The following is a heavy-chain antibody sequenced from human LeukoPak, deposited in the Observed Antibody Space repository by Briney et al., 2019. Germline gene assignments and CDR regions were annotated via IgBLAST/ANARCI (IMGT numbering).Heavy chain of an antibody. V-gene: IGHV3-64*01. J-gene: IGHJ4*02. D-gene: IGHD3-22*01. CDR1: GFTFSSYA. CDR3: ARAYDSSGYYTYFDY. CDR2: ISSNGGST. Sequence: PGGSLRLSCAASGFTFSSYAMHWVRQAPGKGLEYVSAISSNGGSTYYANSVKGRFTISRDNSKNTLYLQMGSLRAEDMAVYYCARAYDSSGYYTYFDYWGQGTLVTVSS.